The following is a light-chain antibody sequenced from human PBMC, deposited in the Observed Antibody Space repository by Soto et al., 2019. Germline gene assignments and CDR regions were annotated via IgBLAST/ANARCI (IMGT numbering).Light chain of an antibody. CDR1: SSDVGGYNY. J-gene: IGLJ2*01. CDR3: TSYTSSYIFV. V-gene: IGLV2-8*01. Sequence: QSALTQPPSASGSPGQSVTISCTGTSSDVGGYNYVSWYQQHPGKAPKLMIYEVSKRPSGVPDRFSGSKSGNTASLTVSGLQAEDEADYYCTSYTSSYIFVLGGGTKLTVL. CDR2: EVS.